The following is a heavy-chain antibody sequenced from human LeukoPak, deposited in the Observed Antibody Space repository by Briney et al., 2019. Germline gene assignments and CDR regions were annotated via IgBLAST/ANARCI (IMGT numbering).Heavy chain of an antibody. CDR1: GFTFSSYT. J-gene: IGHJ4*02. D-gene: IGHD4-23*01. CDR3: AKDRATVVDY. CDR2: ISGSSYYI. V-gene: IGHV3-21*01. Sequence: GGSLRLSCVASGFTFSSYTMNWVRQTPGKGLEWVSSISGSSYYIYYADSVKGRFTISRDNSKNTLYLQMNSLRAEDTAVYYCAKDRATVVDYWGQGTLVTVSS.